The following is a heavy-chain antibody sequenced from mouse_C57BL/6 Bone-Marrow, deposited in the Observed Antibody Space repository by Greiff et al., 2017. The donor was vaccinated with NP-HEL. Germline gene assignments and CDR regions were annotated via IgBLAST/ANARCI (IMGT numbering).Heavy chain of an antibody. V-gene: IGHV5-6*01. CDR3: ARHGDYYGRNYAMDY. Sequence: EVQGVESGGDLVKPGGSLKLSCAASGFTFSSYGMSWVRQTPDKRLEWVATISSGGSYTYYPDSVKGRFTISRDNAKNTLYLQMSSLKSEDTAMYYCARHGDYYGRNYAMDYWGQGTSVTVSS. J-gene: IGHJ4*01. CDR1: GFTFSSYG. D-gene: IGHD1-1*01. CDR2: ISSGGSYT.